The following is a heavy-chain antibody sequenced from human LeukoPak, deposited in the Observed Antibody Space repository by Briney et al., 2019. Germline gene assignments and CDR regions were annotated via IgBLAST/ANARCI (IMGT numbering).Heavy chain of an antibody. CDR2: ISAYNGHP. Sequence: ASVKVSCKASGYTFTSYGITWVRQAPGQGLEWMGWISAYNGHPNSAQKLQGRVTMTTDTSTSTAYMDLRSLRSDDTAVYFCARVLWFGDPFDYWGQGTLVTVSS. J-gene: IGHJ4*02. CDR1: GYTFTSYG. V-gene: IGHV1-18*01. D-gene: IGHD3-10*01. CDR3: ARVLWFGDPFDY.